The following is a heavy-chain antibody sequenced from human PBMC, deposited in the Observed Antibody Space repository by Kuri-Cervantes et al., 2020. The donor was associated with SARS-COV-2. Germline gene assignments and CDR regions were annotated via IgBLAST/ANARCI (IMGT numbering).Heavy chain of an antibody. CDR3: ARGRIAAAGKTFGY. V-gene: IGHV4-34*01. J-gene: IGHJ4*02. D-gene: IGHD6-13*01. CDR2: INHSGST. Sequence: GSLRLSCAVYGGSFSGYYWSWIRQPPGKGLEWIGEINHSGSTNYNPSLKSRVTISVDTSKNQFSLKLSSVTAADTAVYYCARGRIAAAGKTFGYWGQGTLVTVSS. CDR1: GGSFSGYY.